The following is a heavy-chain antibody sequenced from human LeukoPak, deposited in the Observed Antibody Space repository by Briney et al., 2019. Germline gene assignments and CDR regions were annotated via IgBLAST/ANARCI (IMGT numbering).Heavy chain of an antibody. V-gene: IGHV1-46*01. J-gene: IGHJ4*02. CDR3: ARGSVVVVAGTIDY. CDR1: GYTFTGYY. CDR2: INPSGGTT. D-gene: IGHD2-15*01. Sequence: ASVKVSCNASGYTFTGYYMHWVRQAPGQGLEWMGIINPSGGTTTYAQKFQGRVTMTRDSSTSTIYMEVISLRSEDTAVYYCARGSVVVVAGTIDYWRQGTLVTVSS.